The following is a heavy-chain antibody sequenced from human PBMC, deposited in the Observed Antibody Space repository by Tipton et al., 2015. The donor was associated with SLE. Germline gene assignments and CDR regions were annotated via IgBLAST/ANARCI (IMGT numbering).Heavy chain of an antibody. J-gene: IGHJ4*02. CDR3: ARVHAAGDYDCSGFSN. CDR2: IYHSGTT. V-gene: IGHV4-38-2*02. CDR1: GFSISSGYY. Sequence: TLSLTCTVSGFSISSGYYWGWIRQPPGKGLEWIGTIYHSGTTYYSSSLKSRVTISMDTSTNQFSLNLRSLTAADTAVYYCARVHAAGDYDCSGFSNWGQGTLVTVSS. D-gene: IGHD3-22*01.